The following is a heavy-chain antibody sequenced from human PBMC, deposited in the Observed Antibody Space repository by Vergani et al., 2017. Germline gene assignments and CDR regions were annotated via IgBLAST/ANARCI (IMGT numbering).Heavy chain of an antibody. D-gene: IGHD3-10*01. CDR3: ARDRGRGEGAPYYFDY. CDR2: IYYSGST. V-gene: IGHV4-31*03. CDR1: GGSISSGGYY. Sequence: QVQLQESGPGLVKPSQTLSLTCTVSGGSISSGGYYWSWIRQHPGKGLEWIGYIYYSGSTYYNPSLKSRVTISVDTSKNQFSLKLSSVTAADTAVYYCARDRGRGEGAPYYFDYWGQGTLVTVSS. J-gene: IGHJ4*02.